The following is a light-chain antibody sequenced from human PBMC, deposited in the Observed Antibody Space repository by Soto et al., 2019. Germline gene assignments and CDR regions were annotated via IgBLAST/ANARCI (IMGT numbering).Light chain of an antibody. V-gene: IGLV2-14*01. Sequence: QSALTQPASVSGSPGQSITIYCTGTSSDVGGYNYVSWYQQHPVKAPKLLIYEVSNRPSGVSNRFSGSKSGNTASLTISGLQAEDEADYYCSSYTGVSTPLVFGGGTKLTVL. CDR2: EVS. CDR1: SSDVGGYNY. J-gene: IGLJ3*02. CDR3: SSYTGVSTPLV.